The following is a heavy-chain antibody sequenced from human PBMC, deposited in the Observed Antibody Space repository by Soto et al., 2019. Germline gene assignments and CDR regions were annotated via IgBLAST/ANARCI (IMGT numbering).Heavy chain of an antibody. Sequence: EVQLVESGGGLVKPGGSLRLSCAASGFTFSSYSMNWVRQAPGKGLEWVSSISSSSSYIYYADSVKGRFTISRDNAKNSLYLQMNSLRAEDTAVYYCARAFTTTQWLVPGYWGQGTLVTVSS. CDR1: GFTFSSYS. CDR2: ISSSSSYI. V-gene: IGHV3-21*01. CDR3: ARAFTTTQWLVPGY. J-gene: IGHJ4*02. D-gene: IGHD6-19*01.